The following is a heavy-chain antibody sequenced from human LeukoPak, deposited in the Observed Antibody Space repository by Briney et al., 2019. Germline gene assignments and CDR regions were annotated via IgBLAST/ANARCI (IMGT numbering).Heavy chain of an antibody. CDR1: GGSISSSSYY. V-gene: IGHV4-39*02. D-gene: IGHD2-2*01. J-gene: IGHJ5*02. Sequence: SETLSLTCTVSGGSISSSSYYWGWIRQPPGKGLEWIGSIYYSGSTYYNPSLKSRVTISVDTSKNQFSLKLSSVTAADTAVYYCARDYCTSTTCPNWFDPWGQGTLITVSS. CDR3: ARDYCTSTTCPNWFDP. CDR2: IYYSGST.